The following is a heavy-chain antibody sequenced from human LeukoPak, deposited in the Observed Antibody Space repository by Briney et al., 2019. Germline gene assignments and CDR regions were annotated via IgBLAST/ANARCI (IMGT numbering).Heavy chain of an antibody. CDR2: IYTSGIN. J-gene: IGHJ4*02. V-gene: IGHV4-61*09. CDR3: ARATYNWNYMRY. CDR1: GGSISSGSYY. D-gene: IGHD1-7*01. Sequence: PSETLSLTCTVSGGSISSGSYYWSWIRQPAGQGLEWIGHIYTSGINNYNPSLKSRFTISVYTSKNQFSLKRSSVTAADTPVYYCARATYNWNYMRYWGQGTLVTVSS.